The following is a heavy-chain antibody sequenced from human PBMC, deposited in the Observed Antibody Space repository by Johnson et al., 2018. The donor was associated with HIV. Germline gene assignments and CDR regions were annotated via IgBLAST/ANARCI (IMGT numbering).Heavy chain of an antibody. V-gene: IGHV3-15*01. CDR1: GFTFSNAW. J-gene: IGHJ3*02. Sequence: VQLVESGGDLVKPGGSLRLSCAASGFTFSNAWMTWVRQAPGKGLEWVGRIKSKTDGGTTDYAAPVKGRFTISRDDSKNTLYLQMNSLKTEDTAVYYCTTDYYGSGSYYNSDAFDIWGQGTMVTVSS. CDR2: IKSKTDGGTT. CDR3: TTDYYGSGSYYNSDAFDI. D-gene: IGHD3-10*01.